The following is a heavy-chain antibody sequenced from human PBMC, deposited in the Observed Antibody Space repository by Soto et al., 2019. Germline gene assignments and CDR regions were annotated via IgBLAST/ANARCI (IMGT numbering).Heavy chain of an antibody. CDR2: ISYDGSNK. D-gene: IGHD3-16*01. J-gene: IGHJ4*02. V-gene: IGHV3-30*18. Sequence: PVGSLRLSCAASGFTFSSYGMHWVRQAPGKGLEWVAVISYDGSNKYYADSVKGRFTISRDNSKNTLYLQMNSLRAEDTAVYYCAKDNPYDYVWGSYPFDYWGQGTLVTVSS. CDR3: AKDNPYDYVWGSYPFDY. CDR1: GFTFSSYG.